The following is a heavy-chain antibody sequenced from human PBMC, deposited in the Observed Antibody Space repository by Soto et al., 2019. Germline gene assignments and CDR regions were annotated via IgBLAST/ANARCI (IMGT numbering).Heavy chain of an antibody. CDR1: GFTFSFYA. D-gene: IGHD3-16*02. J-gene: IGHJ6*02. CDR3: AKRRRAGSSIYDYSYGMDV. V-gene: IGHV3-23*01. Sequence: EVQLLESGGGLVQPGGSLRLSCAASGFTFSFYAMSWVRQAPGKGLEWVAAIRGSGGSTYYADSVKGRFTISRDNSKNTLYLQMNSLRAEDTAVYYCAKRRRAGSSIYDYSYGMDVWGQGTTVTVSS. CDR2: IRGSGGST.